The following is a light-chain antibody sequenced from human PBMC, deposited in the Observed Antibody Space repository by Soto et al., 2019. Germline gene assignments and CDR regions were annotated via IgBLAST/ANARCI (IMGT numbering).Light chain of an antibody. J-gene: IGKJ5*01. Sequence: DIQMTQSPSSLSASVGDRVTITCRASQDIINYLAWYQQKPGKVPKLLIYAASTLQSGVPSRFSGSGSGTDFTLTISGLQPEDVATYYCQGYNSAPITFGQGTQLGIK. V-gene: IGKV1-27*01. CDR1: QDIINY. CDR3: QGYNSAPIT. CDR2: AAS.